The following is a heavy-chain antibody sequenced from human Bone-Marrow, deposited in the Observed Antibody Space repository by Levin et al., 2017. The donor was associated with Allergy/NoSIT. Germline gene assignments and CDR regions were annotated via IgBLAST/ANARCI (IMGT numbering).Heavy chain of an antibody. CDR1: GFSLSTHW. Sequence: PGGSLRLSCEVSGFSLSTHWMHWVRQAPGKGLVWVSRISSDGTDIIYADSVKGRFTISRDNAKNTLFLQMNSLSAEDTGTYYCARETSTGWYYFDYWGRGTLVTVSS. CDR2: ISSDGTDI. J-gene: IGHJ4*02. V-gene: IGHV3-74*01. D-gene: IGHD6-19*01. CDR3: ARETSTGWYYFDY.